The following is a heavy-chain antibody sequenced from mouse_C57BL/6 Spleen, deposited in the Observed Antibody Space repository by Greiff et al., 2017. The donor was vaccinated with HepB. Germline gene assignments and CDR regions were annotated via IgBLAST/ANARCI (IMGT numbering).Heavy chain of an antibody. CDR1: GFTFSSYT. J-gene: IGHJ2*01. D-gene: IGHD4-1*01. CDR3: ARNWGDFDY. V-gene: IGHV5-9*01. CDR2: ISGGGGNT. Sequence: EVKLMESGGGLVKPGGSLKLSCAASGFTFSSYTMSWVRQTPEKRLEWVATISGGGGNTYYPDSVKGRFTISRDNAKNTLYLQMSSLRSEDTALYYCARNWGDFDYWGQGTTLTVSS.